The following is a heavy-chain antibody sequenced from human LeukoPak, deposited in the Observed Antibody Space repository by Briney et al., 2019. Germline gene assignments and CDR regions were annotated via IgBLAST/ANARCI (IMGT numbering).Heavy chain of an antibody. V-gene: IGHV4-4*07. CDR2: IYPSGST. Sequence: SETLSLTCTVSGGSISSYYWTWIRQPAGKGLEWIGRIYPSGSTNYNPSLKSRVTMSVDTSKNQFSLKLSSETAADTAVYYCARENSGSYREFDYWGQGTLVTVSS. CDR3: ARENSGSYREFDY. J-gene: IGHJ4*02. D-gene: IGHD1-26*01. CDR1: GGSISSYY.